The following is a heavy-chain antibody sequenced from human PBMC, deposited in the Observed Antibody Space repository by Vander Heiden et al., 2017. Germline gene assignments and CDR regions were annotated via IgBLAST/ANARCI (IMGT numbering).Heavy chain of an antibody. Sequence: QVQLVESGGGVVQPGRSLRLSCAASGFTFSSYGMHWVRQAPGKGLEWVAVISYDGSNKYYADSVKGRFTISRDNSKNTLYLQMNSLRAEDTAVYYCAKDLGRQWLVRWAFDIWGQGTMVTVSS. CDR2: ISYDGSNK. J-gene: IGHJ3*02. V-gene: IGHV3-30*18. D-gene: IGHD6-19*01. CDR3: AKDLGRQWLVRWAFDI. CDR1: GFTFSSYG.